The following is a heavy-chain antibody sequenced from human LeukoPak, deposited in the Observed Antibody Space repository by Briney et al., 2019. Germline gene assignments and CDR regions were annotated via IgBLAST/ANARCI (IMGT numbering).Heavy chain of an antibody. CDR2: IYHSGST. CDR1: GGSISSYY. D-gene: IGHD3-16*02. V-gene: IGHV4-59*01. Sequence: SKTLSLTCTVSGGSISSYYWSWIRQPPGKGLEWIGYIYHSGSTKYNPSLKSRVTISVDTSKNQFSLKLSSVTAADTAVYYCARGIVRGVYFDYWGQGTLVTVSS. J-gene: IGHJ4*02. CDR3: ARGIVRGVYFDY.